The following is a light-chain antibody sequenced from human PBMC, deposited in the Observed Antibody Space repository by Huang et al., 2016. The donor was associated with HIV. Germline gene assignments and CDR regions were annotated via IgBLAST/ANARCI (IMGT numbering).Light chain of an antibody. CDR3: QQYNSRYT. CDR2: KAS. J-gene: IGKJ2*01. V-gene: IGKV1-5*03. CDR1: QTINSW. Sequence: DIRLTQSTSTLSASVGDRVTITCRSSQTINSWLAWYQQKPGKAPTLLIYKASTLESGVPSRFSGSRSGTECTLTISSLQPDDFATYYCQQYNSRYTFGQGTKLEIK.